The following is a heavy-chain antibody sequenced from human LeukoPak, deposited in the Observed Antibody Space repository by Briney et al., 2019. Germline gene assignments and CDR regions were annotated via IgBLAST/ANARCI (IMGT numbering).Heavy chain of an antibody. Sequence: GESLKISCKGSGYSFTSYWIGWVRQMPGKGLEWMGIIYPGDSDTRYSPSFQGQVTISAATSISTASLQWSSLKASDTAMYHCARPTAYGDYFDYWGQGTLVTVSS. J-gene: IGHJ4*02. D-gene: IGHD4-17*01. CDR2: IYPGDSDT. V-gene: IGHV5-51*01. CDR3: ARPTAYGDYFDY. CDR1: GYSFTSYW.